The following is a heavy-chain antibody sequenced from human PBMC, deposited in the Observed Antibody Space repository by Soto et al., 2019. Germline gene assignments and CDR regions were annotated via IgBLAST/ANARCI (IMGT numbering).Heavy chain of an antibody. J-gene: IGHJ6*02. D-gene: IGHD3-16*01. CDR3: AKPFGGSHPFYYYGMDV. CDR2: ITGSGDSA. V-gene: IGHV3-23*01. CDR1: AFTFRKYG. Sequence: EVELLESGGGLVQPGGSLRLSCEASAFTFRKYGMRWVRQAPGKGLEWVSGITGSGDSAYYADSVRGRFIISRDNSKSTLSIQMNSLRVEDTARYYCAKPFGGSHPFYYYGMDVWGQWTTVTVSS.